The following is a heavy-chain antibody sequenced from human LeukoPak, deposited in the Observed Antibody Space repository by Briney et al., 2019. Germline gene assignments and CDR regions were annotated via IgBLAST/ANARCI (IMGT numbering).Heavy chain of an antibody. CDR2: IKQDGSEK. CDR1: GFTFSSYW. V-gene: IGHV3-7*01. CDR3: ARAYYDILTGYEEDYYFDY. J-gene: IGHJ4*02. Sequence: PGGSLRLSCAASGFTFSSYWMSWVRQAPGKGLEWVANIKQDGSEKYYVDSVKGRFTISRDNAKNSLYLQMNSLRAEDTAVYYCARAYYDILTGYEEDYYFDYWGQGTLVTVSS. D-gene: IGHD3-9*01.